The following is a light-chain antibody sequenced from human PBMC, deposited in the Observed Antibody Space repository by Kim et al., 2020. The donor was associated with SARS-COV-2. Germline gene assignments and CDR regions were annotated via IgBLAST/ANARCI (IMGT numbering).Light chain of an antibody. J-gene: IGKJ1*01. V-gene: IGKV3-20*01. Sequence: EIVLTQSPGTLSLPPGETATLSCRASQSVNSRYLAWYQQKPGQAPRLVIYGASRRATGIPDRFRGSESGTDFTLTITRLEPEDFAVYYWQQYDRPPWTFGQGTKVDIK. CDR2: GAS. CDR1: QSVNSRY. CDR3: QQYDRPPWT.